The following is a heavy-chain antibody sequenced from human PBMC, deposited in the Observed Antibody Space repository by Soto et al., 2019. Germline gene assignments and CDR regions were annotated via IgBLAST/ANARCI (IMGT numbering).Heavy chain of an antibody. J-gene: IGHJ4*02. V-gene: IGHV1-2*02. CDR2: LNPNTGAT. CDR3: ARQSCSSTSCFYDY. Sequence: ASVKVSCKTSEYTFTDNYIYWLRQAPGQGLEWMGWLNPNTGATDFAQRFQGRVTLTSDTSISTAYMELSRPTSDDTAVFYCARQSCSSTSCFYDYWGPGTLVTVSS. CDR1: EYTFTDNY. D-gene: IGHD2-2*01.